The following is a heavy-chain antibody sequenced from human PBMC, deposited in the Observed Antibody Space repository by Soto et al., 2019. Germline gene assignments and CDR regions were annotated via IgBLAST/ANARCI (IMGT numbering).Heavy chain of an antibody. Sequence: ASVKVSCKVSGYTLTELSMHWVRQAPGKGLEWMGGFDPEGGETIYAQKFQGRVTMTEDTSTDTAYMELSSLRSEDTAVYYCATDTPGATLVVYFDYWGQGTLVTVSS. CDR2: FDPEGGET. J-gene: IGHJ4*02. CDR3: ATDTPGATLVVYFDY. CDR1: GYTLTELS. V-gene: IGHV1-24*01. D-gene: IGHD1-26*01.